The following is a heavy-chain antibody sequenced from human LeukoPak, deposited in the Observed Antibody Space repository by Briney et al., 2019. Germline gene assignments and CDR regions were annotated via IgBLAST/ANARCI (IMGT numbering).Heavy chain of an antibody. CDR3: AKITVTTEDY. D-gene: IGHD4-17*01. CDR1: GFTFISYA. Sequence: GGSLRLSCVDSGFTFISYAMSGVRQAPGKGLEWVSAISGSGGSTYYADSVKGRFTISRNNSKNTLYLQINSLRAEDTAVYYCAKITVTTEDYWGQGTLVTVSS. CDR2: ISGSGGST. J-gene: IGHJ4*02. V-gene: IGHV3-23*01.